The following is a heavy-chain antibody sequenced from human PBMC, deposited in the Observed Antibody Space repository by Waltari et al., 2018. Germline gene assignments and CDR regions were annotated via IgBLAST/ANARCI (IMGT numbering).Heavy chain of an antibody. J-gene: IGHJ6*02. D-gene: IGHD7-27*01. Sequence: QVQLQESGPGLVKPSETLSLTCTVSGGSISSYYWSWIRQPPGKGLEWIGYIYYSGSTNYNPSLKSRVTISVDTSKNQFSLKLSSVTAADTAVYYCARDPGNLGYYYGMDVWGQGTTVTVSS. CDR1: GGSISSYY. V-gene: IGHV4-59*01. CDR3: ARDPGNLGYYYGMDV. CDR2: IYYSGST.